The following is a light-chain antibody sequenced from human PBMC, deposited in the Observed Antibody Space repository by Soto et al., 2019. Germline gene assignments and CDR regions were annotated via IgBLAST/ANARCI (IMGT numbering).Light chain of an antibody. CDR2: DVS. CDR3: CSYTTSKPRQIV. J-gene: IGLJ1*01. Sequence: QSVLTQPASVSGSPGQSITISCPGTSSDIGGYNYVSWYQHHPGKAPKLMIYDVSNRPSGVSNRFSGSKSGNTASLTISGLQPEDEADYYCCSYTTSKPRQIVFVTGTKVTVL. V-gene: IGLV2-14*03. CDR1: SSDIGGYNY.